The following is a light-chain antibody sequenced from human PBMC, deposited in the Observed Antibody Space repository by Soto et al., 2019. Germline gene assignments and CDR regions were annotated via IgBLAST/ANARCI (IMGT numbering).Light chain of an antibody. CDR3: TSYTSTIPYV. CDR1: SNDVGGYNY. J-gene: IGLJ1*01. Sequence: QSVLTQPASVSGSPGQSITISCTGSSNDVGGYNYVSWYQQHPGQAPKLIIYEVSDRPSGVSPRFSGSKSGNTASLTISGLQVEEDADYFCTSYTSTIPYVFGSGTKVTVL. CDR2: EVS. V-gene: IGLV2-14*01.